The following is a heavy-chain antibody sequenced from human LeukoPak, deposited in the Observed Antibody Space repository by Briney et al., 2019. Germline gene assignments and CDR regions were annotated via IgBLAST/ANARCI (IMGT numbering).Heavy chain of an antibody. CDR2: IYYSGTT. J-gene: IGHJ4*02. V-gene: IGHV4-59*01. CDR3: ARGVYIAAAQYGY. CDR1: GGSISSYY. D-gene: IGHD6-13*01. Sequence: PPETLSLTCTVSGGSISSYYWSWIRQPPGKGLEWIGYIYYSGTTNYNPSLKSRVIISVDTSKNQFSLKLSSVTAADTAVYYCARGVYIAAAQYGYWGQGTLVTVSS.